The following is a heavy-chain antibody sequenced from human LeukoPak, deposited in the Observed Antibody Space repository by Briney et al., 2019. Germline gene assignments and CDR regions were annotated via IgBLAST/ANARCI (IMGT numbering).Heavy chain of an antibody. Sequence: PGGSLRLSCAASGFTFSSYGMHWVRQAPGKGLEWVAFIRYDGSNKYYADSAKGRFTTSRDNSKNTLYLQMNSLRAEDTAVYYCAKVVPCSSTSCYRYFDYWGQGTLVTVSS. V-gene: IGHV3-30*02. CDR3: AKVVPCSSTSCYRYFDY. CDR1: GFTFSSYG. J-gene: IGHJ4*02. D-gene: IGHD2-2*02. CDR2: IRYDGSNK.